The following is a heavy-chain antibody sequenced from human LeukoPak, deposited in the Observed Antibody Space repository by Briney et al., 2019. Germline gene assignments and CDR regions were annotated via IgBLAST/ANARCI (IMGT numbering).Heavy chain of an antibody. CDR3: GRRERNYDFRSGYYGADAFDM. J-gene: IGHJ3*02. CDR1: GGSLSRYY. Sequence: ETLSLTCTVSGGSLSRYYCSWIRQPPRKGLGWIGYIYYSGSTNYNPSLKSRVTISVDTSKNQFSLKLGSVTAAAAAVYYCGRRERNYDFRSGYYGADAFDMWGQGTMVTVSS. D-gene: IGHD3-3*01. V-gene: IGHV4-59*08. CDR2: IYYSGST.